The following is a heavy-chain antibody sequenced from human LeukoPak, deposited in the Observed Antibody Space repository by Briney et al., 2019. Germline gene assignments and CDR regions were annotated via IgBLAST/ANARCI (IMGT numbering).Heavy chain of an antibody. CDR2: IKQDGSEK. J-gene: IGHJ6*03. D-gene: IGHD4-11*01. Sequence: GGSLRLSCAASGFTFSSYWMSWVRQAPGKGLEWVANIKQDGSEKYYVDSVKGRFTISRDNAKNSLYLQMNSLRAEDTAVYYCARENYSNFFYYYYYMDVWGKGTTVTVSS. CDR3: ARENYSNFFYYYYYMDV. V-gene: IGHV3-7*01. CDR1: GFTFSSYW.